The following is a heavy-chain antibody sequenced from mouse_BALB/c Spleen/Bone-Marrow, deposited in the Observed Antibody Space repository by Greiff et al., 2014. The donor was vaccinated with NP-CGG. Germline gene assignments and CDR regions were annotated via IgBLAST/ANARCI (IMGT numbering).Heavy chain of an antibody. CDR2: ISYGGSYI. CDR1: GFTFSDFY. CDR3: ARDRGVQGYAMDY. J-gene: IGHJ4*01. D-gene: IGHD2-14*01. Sequence: EVHLVESGGGLVKPGGSLKLSCAASGFTFSDFYMYWVRQTPEKRLEWVATISYGGSYIYYPDSVKGRFTISRDDAKNNLYLQTSSLKSEDTAMYYCARDRGVQGYAMDYWGQGTSVTVSS. V-gene: IGHV5-4*02.